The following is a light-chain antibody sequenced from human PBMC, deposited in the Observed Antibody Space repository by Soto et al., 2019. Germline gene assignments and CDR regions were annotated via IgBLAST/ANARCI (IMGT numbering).Light chain of an antibody. CDR2: ATS. V-gene: IGKV3-20*01. CDR1: QSVTSSY. Sequence: EVVLTQSPDTLSLSPGERATLSCRASQSVTSSYLAWYQQKPGQAPRLLIYATSNRATGTPERFRGSGFGTDFTLTVTRLEPEDGAVYFCQQDGSSPLTFGGGTKLEIK. CDR3: QQDGSSPLT. J-gene: IGKJ4*02.